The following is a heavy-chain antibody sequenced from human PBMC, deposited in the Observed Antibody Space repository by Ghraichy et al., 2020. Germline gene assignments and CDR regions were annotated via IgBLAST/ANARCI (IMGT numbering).Heavy chain of an antibody. CDR2: IYWGDDK. D-gene: IGHD4-17*01. J-gene: IGHJ3*02. CDR3: AHRLPMTTVTTDAFNI. Sequence: SGPTLVKPTQTLTLTCTFSGFSLSTSGVGVGWIRQPPGKALEWVALIYWGDDKRYSPSLKSRLTITKDTSKNQVVLTMTNMDPVDTATYYCAHRLPMTTVTTDAFNIWGQGTMVTVSS. CDR1: GFSLSTSGVG. V-gene: IGHV2-5*02.